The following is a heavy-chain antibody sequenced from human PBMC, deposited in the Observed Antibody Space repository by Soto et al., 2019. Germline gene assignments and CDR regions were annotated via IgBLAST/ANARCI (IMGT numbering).Heavy chain of an antibody. V-gene: IGHV4-31*03. CDR1: GGSISTGGYY. Sequence: QVQLQESGPGLVKPSQTLSLTCTVSGGSISTGGYYWSWIRHHPGKGLEWFGYIYNNATTSYNPSIKSRVTISVDTSKNPFSLRLSSVTVADTAVYYCAGDPPPWGQGALVTVSS. CDR3: AGDPPP. CDR2: IYNNATT. J-gene: IGHJ5*02.